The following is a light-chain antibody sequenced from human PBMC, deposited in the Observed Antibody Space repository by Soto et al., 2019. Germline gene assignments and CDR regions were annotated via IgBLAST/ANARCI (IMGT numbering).Light chain of an antibody. V-gene: IGLV2-23*01. CDR1: SSDVGIYRR. Sequence: QSALTQPASVSGSPRHSITISCTGTSSDVGIYRRVSWYQQHHGKDPKLMIYVGSKRPSGVSNRFSGSKSGNTGSLTISGLQAEDEADYYCCSYAGSSTFYVFGTGTKVTVL. J-gene: IGLJ1*01. CDR2: VGS. CDR3: CSYAGSSTFYV.